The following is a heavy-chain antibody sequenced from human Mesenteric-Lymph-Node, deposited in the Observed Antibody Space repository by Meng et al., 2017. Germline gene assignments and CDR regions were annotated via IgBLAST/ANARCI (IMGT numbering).Heavy chain of an antibody. CDR3: ARGAWGLLWFGELYGAEYYFDY. V-gene: IGHV3-21*01. CDR2: ISSSSSYI. D-gene: IGHD3-10*01. J-gene: IGHJ4*02. Sequence: GEFLKISCAASGFTFSSYSMNWVRQAPGKGLEWVSSISSSSSYIYYADSVKGRFTISRDNAKNSLYLQMNSLRAEDTAVYYCARGAWGLLWFGELYGAEYYFDYWGQGTLVTVSS. CDR1: GFTFSSYS.